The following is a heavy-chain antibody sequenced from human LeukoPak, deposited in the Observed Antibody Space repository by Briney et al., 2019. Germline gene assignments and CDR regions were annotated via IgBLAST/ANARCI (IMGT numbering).Heavy chain of an antibody. V-gene: IGHV5-51*01. Sequence: GESLKISCKGSGYSFTSYWIGWVRQVPGKGLEWMGIIYPGDSDTRYSPSFQGQVTISADKSISTAYLQWSSVKASDTAMYYCARQSGIAVAGPYYCYYMDVWGKGTTVTVSS. CDR2: IYPGDSDT. CDR3: ARQSGIAVAGPYYCYYMDV. D-gene: IGHD6-19*01. CDR1: GYSFTSYW. J-gene: IGHJ6*03.